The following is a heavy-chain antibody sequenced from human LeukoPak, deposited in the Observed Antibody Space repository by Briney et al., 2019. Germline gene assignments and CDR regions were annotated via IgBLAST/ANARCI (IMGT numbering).Heavy chain of an antibody. J-gene: IGHJ5*02. D-gene: IGHD3-10*01. V-gene: IGHV1-18*04. CDR3: ATDGFTITMVRGVIINWFDP. CDR2: ISAYNGNT. Sequence: GASVKVSCKASGYTFTSYGISWVRQAPGQGLEWMGWISAYNGNTNYAQKLQGRVTMTTDTSTSTAYMELRSLRSDDTAVYYCATDGFTITMVRGVIINWFDPWGQGTLVTVSS. CDR1: GYTFTSYG.